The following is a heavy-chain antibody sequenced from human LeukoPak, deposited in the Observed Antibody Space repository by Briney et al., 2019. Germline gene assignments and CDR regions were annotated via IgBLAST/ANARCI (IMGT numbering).Heavy chain of an antibody. J-gene: IGHJ6*03. CDR1: GGTFSSYA. CDR2: IIPIFGTA. V-gene: IGHV1-69*05. D-gene: IGHD3-10*01. Sequence: SVKVSCKASGGTFSSYAISWVRQAPGQGLEWMGGIIPIFGTANYAQKFQGRVTITTDESTSTAYMELSSLRSEDTAVYYCASGGGLWFGELSSYYYYMDVWGKGTTVTVSS. CDR3: ASGGGLWFGELSSYYYYMDV.